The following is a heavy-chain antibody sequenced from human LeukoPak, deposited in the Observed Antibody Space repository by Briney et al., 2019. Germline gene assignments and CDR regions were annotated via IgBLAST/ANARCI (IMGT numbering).Heavy chain of an antibody. Sequence: PGGSLRLSCAASGFTFSSSAMSWVRQAPGKGLEWVSSISGRGGSTYYADSVKGRFTISRDNSKNTLYLQMNSLRAEDTAVYYCARGPTTRGYYYYYGMNVWGQGTTVTVSS. J-gene: IGHJ6*02. CDR3: ARGPTTRGYYYYYGMNV. CDR2: ISGRGGST. CDR1: GFTFSSSA. D-gene: IGHD4-11*01. V-gene: IGHV3-23*01.